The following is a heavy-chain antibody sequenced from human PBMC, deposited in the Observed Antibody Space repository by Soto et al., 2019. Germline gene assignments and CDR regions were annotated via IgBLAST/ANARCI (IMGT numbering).Heavy chain of an antibody. CDR2: IYSGGST. Sequence: EVQLVETGGGLIQPGGSLRLSCAASGFTVSSNYMSWVRQAPGKGLEWVSVIYSGGSTYYADSVKGRFIISRDNSKNTLYLQMNSLRAEDTAVYYCARDGGYSGYDSAIYYCMDVWGQGTTVTVSS. CDR3: ARDGGYSGYDSAIYYCMDV. CDR1: GFTVSSNY. D-gene: IGHD5-12*01. V-gene: IGHV3-53*02. J-gene: IGHJ6*02.